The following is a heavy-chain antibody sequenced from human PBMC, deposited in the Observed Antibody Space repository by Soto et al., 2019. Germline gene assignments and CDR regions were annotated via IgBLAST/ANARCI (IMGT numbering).Heavy chain of an antibody. J-gene: IGHJ4*02. CDR1: GFTFSSYG. CDR3: AKIPHPSLYSSSWYGLDY. V-gene: IGHV3-30*18. Sequence: GGSLRLSCAASGFTFSSYGMHWVRQAPGKGLEWVAVISYDGSNKYYADSVEGRFTISRDNSKNTLYLQMNSLRAEDTAVYYCAKIPHPSLYSSSWYGLDYWGQGT. D-gene: IGHD6-13*01. CDR2: ISYDGSNK.